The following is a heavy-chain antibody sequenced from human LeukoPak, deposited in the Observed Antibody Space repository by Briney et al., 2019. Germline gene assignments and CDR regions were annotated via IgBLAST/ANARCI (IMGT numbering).Heavy chain of an antibody. CDR3: ARCPSYYSSSWCFDY. J-gene: IGHJ4*02. CDR1: GYTFTGYY. V-gene: IGHV1-2*02. Sequence: ASVKVSCKASGYTFTGYYMHWVRQAPGQGLEWMGWINPNSGGTNYAQKFQGRVTVTRDTSITTAYMELSRLTSDDTAVYYCARCPSYYSSSWCFDYWGQGTLVTVSS. CDR2: INPNSGGT. D-gene: IGHD6-13*01.